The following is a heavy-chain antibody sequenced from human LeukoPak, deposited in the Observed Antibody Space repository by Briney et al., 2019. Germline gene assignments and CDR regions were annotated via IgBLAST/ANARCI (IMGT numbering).Heavy chain of an antibody. Sequence: GGSLGLSCVASGFTFSSYDMIWVRQAPGKGLEWVSSVYSSSTYIYYADSVKGRFTISRDNAKNSLYLQMSSLRAEDTAVYYCVRELRGYYYGLDVWGQGTTVTVSS. CDR1: GFTFSSYD. J-gene: IGHJ6*02. V-gene: IGHV3-21*01. CDR2: VYSSSTYI. CDR3: VRELRGYYYGLDV.